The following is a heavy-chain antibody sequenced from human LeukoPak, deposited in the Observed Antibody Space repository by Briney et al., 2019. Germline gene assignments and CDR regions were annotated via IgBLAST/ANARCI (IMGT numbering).Heavy chain of an antibody. CDR3: AKRAPGTTVTTSTILAPIEYFQH. D-gene: IGHD4-11*01. J-gene: IGHJ1*01. CDR1: GFTFSSYS. V-gene: IGHV3-48*01. CDR2: ISSSSSTT. Sequence: GGSLRLSCAASGFTFSSYSMNWVRQAPGKGLEWVSYISSSSSTTYCADSVKGRFTISRDNSKNTLYLQMNSLRAEDTAVYYCAKRAPGTTVTTSTILAPIEYFQHWGQGTLVTVTS.